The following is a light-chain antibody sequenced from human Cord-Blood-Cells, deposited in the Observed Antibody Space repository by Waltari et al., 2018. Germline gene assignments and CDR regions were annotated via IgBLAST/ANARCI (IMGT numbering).Light chain of an antibody. V-gene: IGKV3-15*01. CDR1: QSVSSN. CDR2: GAS. J-gene: IGKJ4*01. CDR3: QQYNNWPPLT. Sequence: EIVMTQSPATLSVSPGERATLSCRASQSVSSNLAWYQQKPGEAPRLLIYGASTRATGIPGRFSGSVSVTEFTLTISSLQSEDFAVYYCQQYNNWPPLTFGGGTKVEIK.